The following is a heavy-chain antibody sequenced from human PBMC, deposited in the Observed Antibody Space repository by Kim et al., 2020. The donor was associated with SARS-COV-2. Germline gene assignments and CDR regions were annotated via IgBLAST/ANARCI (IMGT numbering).Heavy chain of an antibody. CDR2: ISWNSGSI. Sequence: GGSLRLSCAASGFTFDDYAMHWVRQAPGKGLEWVSGISWNSGSIGYADSVKGRFTISRDNAKNSLYLQMNSLRAEDTALYYCAKEDPLTSFDYWGQGTLV. J-gene: IGHJ4*02. V-gene: IGHV3-9*01. CDR1: GFTFDDYA. CDR3: AKEDPLTSFDY. D-gene: IGHD3-9*01.